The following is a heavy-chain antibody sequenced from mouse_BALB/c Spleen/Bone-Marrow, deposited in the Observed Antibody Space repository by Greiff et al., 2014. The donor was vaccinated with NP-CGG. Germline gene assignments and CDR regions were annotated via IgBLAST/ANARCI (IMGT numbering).Heavy chain of an antibody. CDR3: AKHDTTVVLDY. V-gene: IGHV2-6-5*01. Sequence: QVQLQQSGPGLVAPSQSLSITCTVSGFSLTDYGVSWIRQPPGKGLEWLGVIWGGGITYYNSTLKTRLSISKDNSKSQFFLKMNSLQTEDTAMYYCAKHDTTVVLDYWGQGTTLTVSS. CDR1: GFSLTDYG. CDR2: IWGGGIT. D-gene: IGHD1-1*01. J-gene: IGHJ2*01.